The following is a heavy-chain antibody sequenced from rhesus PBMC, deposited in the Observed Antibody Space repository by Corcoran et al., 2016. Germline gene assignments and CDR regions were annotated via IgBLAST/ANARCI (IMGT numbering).Heavy chain of an antibody. Sequence: QVQLQESGPGLVKPSETLSLTCAVSGGSVSSSNWWSWIRQPPGKGLEWIGYISGSSGSTYYNPSLKSRVTISTDTSKNQFSLKLSSVTAADTAVYSCARLPLWTGYYTADYWGQGVLVTVSS. CDR3: ARLPLWTGYYTADY. D-gene: IGHD3-3*01. J-gene: IGHJ4*01. V-gene: IGHV4-65*01. CDR1: GGSVSSSNW. CDR2: ISGSSGST.